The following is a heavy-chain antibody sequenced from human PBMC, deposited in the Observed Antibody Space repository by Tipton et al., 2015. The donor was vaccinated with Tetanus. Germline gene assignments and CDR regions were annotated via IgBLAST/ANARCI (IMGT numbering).Heavy chain of an antibody. CDR2: VSSSGTS. J-gene: IGHJ4*02. CDR3: SRGWSECSSWSCSPFDS. CDR1: GGSVSSYY. V-gene: IGHV4-4*07. Sequence: TLSLTCTVSGGSVSSYYWTWFRQHPGKRLEWSGFVSSSGTSNYSHAHTGRVSMSLDTSKQQFSLSLTSATAADTAVYYCSRGWSECSSWSCSPFDSWGQGTLVTVSS. D-gene: IGHD2-2*01.